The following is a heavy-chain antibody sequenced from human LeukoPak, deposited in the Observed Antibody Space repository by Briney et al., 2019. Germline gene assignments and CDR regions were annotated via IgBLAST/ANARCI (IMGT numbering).Heavy chain of an antibody. CDR3: ARALAHIVVVPAAKGFDP. V-gene: IGHV4-34*01. Sequence: GSLRLSCAASGFTFSSYAMTWVRQPPGKGLEWIGEINHSGSTNYNPSLKSRVTISVDTSKNQFSLKLSSVTAADTAVYYCARALAHIVVVPAAKGFDPWGQGTLVTVSS. CDR2: INHSGST. D-gene: IGHD2-2*01. CDR1: GFTFSSYA. J-gene: IGHJ5*02.